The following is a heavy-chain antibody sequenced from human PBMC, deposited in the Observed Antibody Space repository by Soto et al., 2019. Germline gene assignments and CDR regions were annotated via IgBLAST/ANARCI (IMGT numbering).Heavy chain of an antibody. CDR2: INPNSGGT. Sequence: GASLKVSCKASGYTFTGYYMHWVRQAPGQGLEWMGWINPNSGGTNYAQKFQGWVTMTRDTSISTAYMELSRLRSDDTAVYYCARDQRVDTAMVGSFDYWGQGTLVTVSS. V-gene: IGHV1-2*04. CDR3: ARDQRVDTAMVGSFDY. D-gene: IGHD5-18*01. J-gene: IGHJ4*02. CDR1: GYTFTGYY.